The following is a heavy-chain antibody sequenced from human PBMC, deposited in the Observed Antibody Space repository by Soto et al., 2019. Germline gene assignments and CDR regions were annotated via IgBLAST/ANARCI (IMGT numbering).Heavy chain of an antibody. Sequence: SETLSLTCTVSGGSISSGGYYWSWIRQHPGKGLEWIGYIYYSGSTDYNPSLKSRVTMSLDTSKNQFYLNLSSVTAADTAVYYCARGGTTIMATRVDYWGQGPLVTVSS. V-gene: IGHV4-31*03. D-gene: IGHD3-16*01. J-gene: IGHJ4*02. CDR2: IYYSGST. CDR3: ARGGTTIMATRVDY. CDR1: GGSISSGGYY.